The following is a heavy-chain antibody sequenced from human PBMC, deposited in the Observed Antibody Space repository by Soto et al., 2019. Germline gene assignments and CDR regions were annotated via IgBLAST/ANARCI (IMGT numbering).Heavy chain of an antibody. CDR2: ISYDGSNK. D-gene: IGHD6-6*01. Sequence: QVQLMESGGGVVQPGRSLRLSCAASGFTFSSYAMHWVRQAPGKGLEWVAVISYDGSNKYYADSVKGRFTISRDNSKNTLYLQMNSLRAEDTAVYYCARDHSSSSDYWGQGTLVTVSS. CDR3: ARDHSSSSDY. CDR1: GFTFSSYA. J-gene: IGHJ4*02. V-gene: IGHV3-30-3*01.